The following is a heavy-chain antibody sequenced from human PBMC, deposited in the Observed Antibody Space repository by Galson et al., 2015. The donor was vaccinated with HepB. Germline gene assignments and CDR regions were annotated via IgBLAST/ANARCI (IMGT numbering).Heavy chain of an antibody. CDR3: ARDQVVATIFHYYYYMDV. CDR2: INSDGSST. J-gene: IGHJ6*03. D-gene: IGHD5-12*01. Sequence: SLRLSCAASGFTFSSYWMHWVRQAPGKGLVWVSRINSDGSSTSYADSVKGRFTISRDNAKNTLYLQINSLRAEDTAVYYCARDQVVATIFHYYYYMDVWGKGTTVTVSS. V-gene: IGHV3-74*01. CDR1: GFTFSSYW.